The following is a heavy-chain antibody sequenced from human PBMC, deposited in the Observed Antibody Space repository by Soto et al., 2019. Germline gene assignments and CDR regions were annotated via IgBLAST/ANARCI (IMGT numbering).Heavy chain of an antibody. CDR1: GYTFSTSG. Sequence: QVQLVQSGAEVRKPGASVKVSCKASGYTFSTSGMSWLRQAPGQGLEWMGWISTYNVDTNDAPKFQDRLTMTSRKSPSPVYMQLKSLRSDDTAVYYCTRAGATAYCYYGMDDWGQGSRVTIS. D-gene: IGHD3-9*01. J-gene: IGHJ6*02. CDR3: TRAGATAYCYYGMDD. V-gene: IGHV1-18*01. CDR2: ISTYNVDT.